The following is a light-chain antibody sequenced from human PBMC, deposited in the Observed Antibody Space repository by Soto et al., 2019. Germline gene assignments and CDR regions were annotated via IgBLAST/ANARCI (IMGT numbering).Light chain of an antibody. Sequence: DIVMTQSPDSLAVSLGERATINCKSSQSVLYSSNNKNYLAWYQQKPGQPPKLLIYWASTRESGVPDRFSGSGPGTDFTLTSSSLQAEDVAFYYCQQYYSTWTFGQGTKVEIK. V-gene: IGKV4-1*01. J-gene: IGKJ1*01. CDR1: QSVLYSSNNKNY. CDR2: WAS. CDR3: QQYYSTWT.